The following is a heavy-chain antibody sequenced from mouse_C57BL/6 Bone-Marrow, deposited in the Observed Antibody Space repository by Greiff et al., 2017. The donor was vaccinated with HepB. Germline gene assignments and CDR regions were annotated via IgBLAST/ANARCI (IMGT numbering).Heavy chain of an antibody. CDR3: ARCYYGSSYGLYWYFDV. CDR2: INPSNGGT. CDR1: GYTFTSYW. Sequence: QVQLQQPGTELVKPGASVKLSCKASGYTFTSYWMHWVKQRPGQGLEWIGNINPSNGGTNYNEKFKSKATLTVDKSSSTACMQLSSLAYEDSAVYYCARCYYGSSYGLYWYFDVWGTGTTVTVSS. V-gene: IGHV1-53*01. D-gene: IGHD1-1*01. J-gene: IGHJ1*03.